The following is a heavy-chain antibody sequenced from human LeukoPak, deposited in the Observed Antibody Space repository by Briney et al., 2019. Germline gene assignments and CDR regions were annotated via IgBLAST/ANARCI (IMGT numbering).Heavy chain of an antibody. D-gene: IGHD1-1*01. Sequence: GGSLRLSCAASGFTFSSFGMHWVRQAPGKGLEWVAFIRYDGNNKNYADSVKGRFTISRDYSKNTLYLQMNSLRAEDTAVYYCARVVSVAWSERRPGYYYMDVWGKGTTVTVSS. CDR3: ARVVSVAWSERRPGYYYMDV. J-gene: IGHJ6*03. CDR2: IRYDGNNK. V-gene: IGHV3-30*02. CDR1: GFTFSSFG.